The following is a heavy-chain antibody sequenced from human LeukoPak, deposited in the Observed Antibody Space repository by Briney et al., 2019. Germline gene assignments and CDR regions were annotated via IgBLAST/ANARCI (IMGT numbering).Heavy chain of an antibody. V-gene: IGHV3-21*01. CDR1: GFTFSSYS. Sequence: GGSLRLSCAASGFTFSSYSMNWVRQAPGKGLEWVSSISSSSSYIYYADSVKGRFTISRDNAKNSLYLQMNSLRAEDTAVYYCARDNPEYQLLYDYWGQGTLVTVPS. CDR2: ISSSSSYI. CDR3: ARDNPEYQLLYDY. J-gene: IGHJ4*02. D-gene: IGHD2-2*01.